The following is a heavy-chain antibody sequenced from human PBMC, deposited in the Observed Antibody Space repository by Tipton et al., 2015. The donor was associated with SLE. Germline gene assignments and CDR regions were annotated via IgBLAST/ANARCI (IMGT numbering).Heavy chain of an antibody. CDR2: ISHSGGD. J-gene: IGHJ6*03. Sequence: LSCAISGGSFSGYAWSWIRQPPGKRLEWIGEISHSGGDNYNPSLKSRATVSLDRSNNEFSLRLNSVTAADTAVYYCARGVAGYFHYCYMDVWGKGTTVTISS. V-gene: IGHV4-34*01. CDR1: GGSFSGYA. CDR3: ARGVAGYFHYCYMDV.